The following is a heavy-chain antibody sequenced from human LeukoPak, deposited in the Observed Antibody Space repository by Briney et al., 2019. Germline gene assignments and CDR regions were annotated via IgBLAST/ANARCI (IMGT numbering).Heavy chain of an antibody. J-gene: IGHJ6*04. V-gene: IGHV1-8*01. Sequence: ASVTVSCKASGYTFTSYDINWVRQAPGQGLESMGWMNPNSGNTGYAQKFQGRVTMTRNTSISTAYMELSSLRSEDTAVYYCARSDILTGDVWGKGTTVTVSS. D-gene: IGHD3-9*01. CDR3: ARSDILTGDV. CDR2: MNPNSGNT. CDR1: GYTFTSYD.